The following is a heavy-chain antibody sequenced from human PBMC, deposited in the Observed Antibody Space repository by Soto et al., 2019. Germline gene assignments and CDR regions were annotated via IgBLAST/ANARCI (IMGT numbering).Heavy chain of an antibody. CDR3: AHYFNGRAFDI. V-gene: IGHV4-30-4*01. CDR2: IFYSGST. J-gene: IGHJ3*02. CDR1: DGSISGGDYY. Sequence: SETLSLTCTVSDGSISGGDYYWSWIRQPPGKGLEWIGYIFYSGSTYYNPYLKSRVTISVDTSKNQFSLKLSSVTAADTAVYYCAHYFNGRAFDIWGQGTMVTVSS. D-gene: IGHD3-10*01.